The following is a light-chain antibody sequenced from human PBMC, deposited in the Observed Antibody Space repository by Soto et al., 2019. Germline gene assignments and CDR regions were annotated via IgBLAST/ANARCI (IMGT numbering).Light chain of an antibody. CDR2: KAS. CDR3: QQYPGYT. V-gene: IGKV1-5*03. J-gene: IGKJ2*01. Sequence: DIQMTQSPSTLSAFVGDRVTITCRASQSISRGLAWYQQKPGKAPKLLIYKASSLESGVPSRFSGSGSGTEFTLTISSLQPDDFATYYCQQYPGYTFGQGTKVEIK. CDR1: QSISRG.